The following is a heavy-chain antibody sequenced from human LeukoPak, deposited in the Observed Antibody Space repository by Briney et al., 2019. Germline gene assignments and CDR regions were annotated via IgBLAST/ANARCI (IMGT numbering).Heavy chain of an antibody. J-gene: IGHJ4*02. CDR2: ISYDGSNK. Sequence: GGSLRLSCAASGFTFSSYGMHWVRQAPGKGLEWVAVISYDGSNKYYADSVKGRFTISRDNSKNTLYLQMNSLRAEDTAVYYCARDPKTAMVTLSLDYWGQGTLVTVSS. CDR1: GFTFSSYG. V-gene: IGHV3-30*03. D-gene: IGHD5-18*01. CDR3: ARDPKTAMVTLSLDY.